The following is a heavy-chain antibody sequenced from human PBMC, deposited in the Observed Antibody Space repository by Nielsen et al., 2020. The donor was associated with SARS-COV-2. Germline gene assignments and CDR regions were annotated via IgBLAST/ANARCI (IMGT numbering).Heavy chain of an antibody. CDR3: ARQGSITIFGVVIPGYYYYGMDV. V-gene: IGHV4-59*08. D-gene: IGHD3-3*01. J-gene: IGHJ6*02. CDR2: IYYSGST. Sequence: WIRQPPGKGLEWIGYIYYSGSTNYNPSLKSRVTISVDTSKNQFSLKLRSVTAADTAVYYCARQGSITIFGVVIPGYYYYGMDVWGQGTTVTVSS.